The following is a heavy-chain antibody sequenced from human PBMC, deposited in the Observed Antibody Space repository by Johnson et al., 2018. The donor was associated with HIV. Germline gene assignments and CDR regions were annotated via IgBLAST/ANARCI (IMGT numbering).Heavy chain of an antibody. Sequence: QVQLVESGGGVVQPGRSLRLSCAASGFTFSPYAMDWVRQAPGKGLEWVAAISSDGSNRYYADSVKGRFTISRDNSKNTVYLQMNSLRTEDTAVFWCARETVGATMDAFDIWGQGTMVTVSS. J-gene: IGHJ3*02. V-gene: IGHV3-30-3*01. CDR3: ARETVGATMDAFDI. D-gene: IGHD1-26*01. CDR2: ISSDGSNR. CDR1: GFTFSPYA.